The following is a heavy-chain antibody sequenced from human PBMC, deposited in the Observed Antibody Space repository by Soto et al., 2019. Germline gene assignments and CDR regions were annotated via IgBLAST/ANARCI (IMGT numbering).Heavy chain of an antibody. V-gene: IGHV3-33*01. CDR1: GFTFSSYG. Sequence: QVQLVESGGGVVQPGRSLRLSCAASGFTFSSYGMHWVRQAPGKGLEWVAVIWYDGSNKYYADSVKGRFTISRDNSRNTLYLQMNSLRAEDTAVYYCARAHDRVDYWGQGTLVTVSS. J-gene: IGHJ4*02. CDR2: IWYDGSNK. CDR3: ARAHDRVDY.